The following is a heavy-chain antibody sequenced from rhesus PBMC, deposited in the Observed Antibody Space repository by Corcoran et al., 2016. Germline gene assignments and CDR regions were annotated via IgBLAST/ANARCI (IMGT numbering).Heavy chain of an antibody. Sequence: QVQLQESGPGVVKPSETLSLTCAVSGGSISGGYDWSWIRQPPGKGLDWIGYSYGSSGSTNYNPSLKNRGTISKDASKNEFSLKLSSVTAADTAVYYCARDQSGTLEVDGYYFDYWGQGVLVTVSS. V-gene: IGHV4-76*01. J-gene: IGHJ4*01. D-gene: IGHD1-38*01. CDR3: ARDQSGTLEVDGYYFDY. CDR1: GGSISGGYD. CDR2: SYGSSGST.